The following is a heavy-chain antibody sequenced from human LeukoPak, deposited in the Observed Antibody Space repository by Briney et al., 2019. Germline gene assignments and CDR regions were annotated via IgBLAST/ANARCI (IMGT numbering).Heavy chain of an antibody. Sequence: PGGSLRLSCAASGFTFDDYGMSWVRQAPGKGLEWVSGINWSGGSTGYADSVKGRFTISRDNAKNSLYLQMNSLRAEDTALYYCAAYYYDSSGYLNFDYWGQGTLVTVSS. CDR1: GFTFDDYG. J-gene: IGHJ4*02. CDR3: AAYYYDSSGYLNFDY. D-gene: IGHD3-22*01. V-gene: IGHV3-20*04. CDR2: INWSGGST.